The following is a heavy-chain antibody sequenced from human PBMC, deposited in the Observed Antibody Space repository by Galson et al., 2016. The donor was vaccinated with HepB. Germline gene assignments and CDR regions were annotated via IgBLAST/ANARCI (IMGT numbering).Heavy chain of an antibody. V-gene: IGHV1-69*06. Sequence: SVKVSCKASGGTFSTYAISWVRQAPGQGLKWMGGFIPTLTTANYAQNFQGRATIIADKSTRTVHMQLSSLRYEDAAVYYCSKTAFRAYDGSEYYYDGMDVWGQGTTVTVSS. CDR2: FIPTLTTA. CDR3: SKTAFRAYDGSEYYYDGMDV. D-gene: IGHD5-12*01. J-gene: IGHJ6*02. CDR1: GGTFSTYA.